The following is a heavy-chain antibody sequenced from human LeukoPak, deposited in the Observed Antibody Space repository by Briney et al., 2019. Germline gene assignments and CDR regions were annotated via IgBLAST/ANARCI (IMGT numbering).Heavy chain of an antibody. CDR3: ARDAPSIAARPLDY. CDR2: INTDGSST. J-gene: IGHJ4*02. V-gene: IGHV3-74*01. CDR1: GFTFSGYW. Sequence: GGSLRLSCAASGFTFSGYWMHWVRQAPGKGLVWVSRINTDGSSTSYADSVKGRFTISRDNAKNTLYLQMNSLRAEDTAVYYCARDAPSIAARPLDYWGQGTLVTVSS. D-gene: IGHD6-6*01.